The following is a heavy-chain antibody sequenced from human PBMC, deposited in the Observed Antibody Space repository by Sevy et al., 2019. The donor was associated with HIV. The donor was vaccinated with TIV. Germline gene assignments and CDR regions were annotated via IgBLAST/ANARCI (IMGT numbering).Heavy chain of an antibody. D-gene: IGHD3-22*01. CDR2: IKQDGSEK. CDR1: GFTFSRYW. Sequence: GGSLRLSCAASGFTFSRYWMSWVRQAPGKGLEWVANIKQDGSEKYYVDSVKGRFTISRDNAKNSLYLQMNSLRADDTAVYYCARVKDDSSGYRFDYWGQGNLVTVSS. V-gene: IGHV3-7*01. J-gene: IGHJ4*02. CDR3: ARVKDDSSGYRFDY.